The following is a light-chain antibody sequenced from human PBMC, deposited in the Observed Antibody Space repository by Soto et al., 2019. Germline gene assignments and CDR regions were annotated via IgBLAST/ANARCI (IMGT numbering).Light chain of an antibody. V-gene: IGKV1-5*03. CDR2: KAS. CDR1: QSISSW. Sequence: DIQMTQSPSTLSASVGDRVTITCRASQSISSWLAWYQQKPGKAPKLLIYKASSLESGVPSRFSGSGSGTEFTLHISSLQPDDFATYYCQQFNNYPWTFGQGTRVEIK. J-gene: IGKJ1*01. CDR3: QQFNNYPWT.